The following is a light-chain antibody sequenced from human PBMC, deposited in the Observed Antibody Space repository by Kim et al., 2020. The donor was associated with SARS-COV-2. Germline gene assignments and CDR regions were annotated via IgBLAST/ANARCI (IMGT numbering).Light chain of an antibody. Sequence: ETVMTQSPATLSLSPGERATLSCRASQSVTSNIAWYQQKPGQAPRLLIYGASTRATGIPARLSGSGSGTEFTLTISSLQSEDFGIYYCQQYNKWPSTFGGGTKVDIK. CDR2: GAS. V-gene: IGKV3-15*01. CDR3: QQYNKWPST. CDR1: QSVTSN. J-gene: IGKJ4*01.